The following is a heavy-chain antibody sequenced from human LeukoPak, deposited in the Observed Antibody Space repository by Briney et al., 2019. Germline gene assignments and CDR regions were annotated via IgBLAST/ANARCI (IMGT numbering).Heavy chain of an antibody. V-gene: IGHV3-23*01. CDR3: AKPMDTYFIAAAGGAFNV. D-gene: IGHD6-13*01. Sequence: GGSLRLSCAASGSTFSSYAMSWVRQAPGKGLEWVSAISGSGGSTYYADSVKGRFTISRDNSKNTLYLQMNSLRAEDTAVYYCAKPMDTYFIAAAGGAFNVWGQGTMVTVSS. J-gene: IGHJ3*01. CDR1: GSTFSSYA. CDR2: ISGSGGST.